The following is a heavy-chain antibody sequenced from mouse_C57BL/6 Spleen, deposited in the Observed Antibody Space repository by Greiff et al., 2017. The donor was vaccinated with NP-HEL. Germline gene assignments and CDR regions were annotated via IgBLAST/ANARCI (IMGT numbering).Heavy chain of an antibody. CDR2: INPNNGGT. J-gene: IGHJ1*03. CDR1: GYTFTDYY. D-gene: IGHD1-1*01. CDR3: ARTKIYYYGSSYYFDV. V-gene: IGHV1-26*01. Sequence: VQLQQSGPELVKPGASVKISCKASGYTFTDYYMNWVKQSHGKSLEWIGDINPNNGGTSYNQKFKGKATLTVDKSSSTAYMELRSLTSEDSAVYYCARTKIYYYGSSYYFDVWGTGTTVTVSS.